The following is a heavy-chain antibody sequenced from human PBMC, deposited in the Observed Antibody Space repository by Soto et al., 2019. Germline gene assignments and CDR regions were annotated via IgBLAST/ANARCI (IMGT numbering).Heavy chain of an antibody. CDR3: ARGGDFWSGYYGNY. Sequence: EVQLVESGGGLVQPGGSLRLSCAASGFTFSSYSMNWVRQAPGKGLEWVSYISSSSSTIYYADSVKGRFTISRDNAKNSRYLQMNILRAEDTAVYYCARGGDFWSGYYGNYWGQGTLVTVSS. D-gene: IGHD3-3*01. J-gene: IGHJ4*02. CDR1: GFTFSSYS. V-gene: IGHV3-48*01. CDR2: ISSSSSTI.